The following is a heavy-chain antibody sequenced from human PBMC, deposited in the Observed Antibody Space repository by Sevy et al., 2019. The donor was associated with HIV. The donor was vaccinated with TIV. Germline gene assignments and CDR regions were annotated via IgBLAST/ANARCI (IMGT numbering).Heavy chain of an antibody. D-gene: IGHD3-22*01. CDR2: ISGSGGST. CDR1: GFTFSSYA. Sequence: GGSLRLTCAASGFTFSSYAMSWVRQAPGKGLEWVSAISGSGGSTYYADSVKGRFTISRDNSKNTLYLQMNSLRAEDTAVYYCASTYYYDSSAYYYNYYYGIDVRGQGTTVTVSS. CDR3: ASTYYYDSSAYYYNYYYGIDV. V-gene: IGHV3-23*01. J-gene: IGHJ6*02.